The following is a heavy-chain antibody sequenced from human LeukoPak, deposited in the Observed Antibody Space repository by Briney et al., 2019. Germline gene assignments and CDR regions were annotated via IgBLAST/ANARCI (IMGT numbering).Heavy chain of an antibody. CDR1: GGSFSGYY. CDR3: ARYLYSSSWFWFDP. CDR2: INHSGST. V-gene: IGHV4-34*01. D-gene: IGHD6-13*01. Sequence: SETLSLTCGVYGGSFSGYYWSWIRQPPGKGLEWIGEINHSGSTNYNPSLKSRVTISVDTSKNQFSLKLSSVTAADTAVYYCARYLYSSSWFWFDPWGQGTLVTVSS. J-gene: IGHJ5*02.